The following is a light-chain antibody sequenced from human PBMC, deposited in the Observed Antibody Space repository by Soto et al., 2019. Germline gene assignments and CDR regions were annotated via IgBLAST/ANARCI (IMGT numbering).Light chain of an antibody. Sequence: QSVLTQPASMSGSPGQSITISCTGTSNDVGGYNYVSWYQQHPGKAPKLMIFEVSNRPSGVSNRFSGSKSGNTASLTISGLQAEDEAHYYCQTWGTGPPVKFGGGTKLTVL. CDR1: SNDVGGYNY. CDR3: QTWGTGPPVK. V-gene: IGLV2-14*01. J-gene: IGLJ2*01. CDR2: EVS.